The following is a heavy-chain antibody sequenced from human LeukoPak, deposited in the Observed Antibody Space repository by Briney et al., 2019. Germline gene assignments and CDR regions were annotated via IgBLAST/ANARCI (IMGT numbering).Heavy chain of an antibody. CDR1: VYTFTSYG. D-gene: IGHD3-9*01. J-gene: IGHJ4*02. Sequence: SVKGSCKASVYTFTSYGVSGVRQAPGQGLEWMGWISAYNVNTNYEQKLQGRVTMTTDTSTSTDYMELRSLRSDDTAVYYCARVANTIFDYWGQGTLVTVSS. CDR2: ISAYNVNT. V-gene: IGHV1-18*01. CDR3: ARVANTIFDY.